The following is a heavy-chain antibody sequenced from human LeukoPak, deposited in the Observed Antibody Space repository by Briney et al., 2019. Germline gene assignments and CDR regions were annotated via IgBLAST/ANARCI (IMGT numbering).Heavy chain of an antibody. CDR3: AKEPLVAPDY. J-gene: IGHJ4*02. Sequence: GGTLRLSCAASGFTFSNFGMSWVRQAPGKGLEWVSTISGSGGDTYYADSVKGRFTISRDNSKNTLYLQMNSLRAEDTAVYYCAKEPLVAPDYWGQGTLVTVSS. CDR1: GFTFSNFG. D-gene: IGHD2-8*02. V-gene: IGHV3-23*01. CDR2: ISGSGGDT.